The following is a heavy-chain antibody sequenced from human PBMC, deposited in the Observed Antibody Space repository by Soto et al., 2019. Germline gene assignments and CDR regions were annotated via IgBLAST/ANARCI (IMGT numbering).Heavy chain of an antibody. J-gene: IGHJ4*02. D-gene: IGHD4-17*01. CDR1: GFTFSNAW. V-gene: IGHV3-15*07. CDR3: PTDRDYGDSHQV. CDR2: IKSKTDGGTT. Sequence: EVQLVESGGGLVKPGGSLRLSCAASGFTFSNAWMNWVRQAPGKGLEWVGRIKSKTDGGTTDYAAPVKGRFTISRDDSKSTLYLQMNSLKTEDTAVYYCPTDRDYGDSHQVWGQGTLVTVSS.